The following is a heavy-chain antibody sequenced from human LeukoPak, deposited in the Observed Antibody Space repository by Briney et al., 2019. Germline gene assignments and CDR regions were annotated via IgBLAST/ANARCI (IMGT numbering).Heavy chain of an antibody. CDR3: SRGSGWLSVY. Sequence: GALDLSWAASGFTFGDYLRRWFRPAPGEGLEWIGFISGGTTEYAASVKGRFTISRDDSTSIAYLQMNSLTTEDTAVYYCSRGSGWLSVYWGQGTLVTVSS. CDR1: GFTFGDYL. J-gene: IGHJ4*02. CDR2: ISGGTT. D-gene: IGHD6-19*01. V-gene: IGHV3-49*03.